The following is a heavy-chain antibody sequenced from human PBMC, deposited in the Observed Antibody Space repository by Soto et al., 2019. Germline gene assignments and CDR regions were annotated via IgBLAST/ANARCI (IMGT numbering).Heavy chain of an antibody. CDR2: INHSGST. J-gene: IGHJ4*02. Sequence: SETLSLTCAVYGGSFSGYYWSCIRQPPGKGLEWIGEINHSGSTNYNPSLKSRVTISVDTSKNQFSLKLSSVTAADTAVYFCAADRKIVGTIGAFDFWGQGTLVTVSS. V-gene: IGHV4-34*01. CDR3: AADRKIVGTIGAFDF. D-gene: IGHD1-26*01. CDR1: GGSFSGYY.